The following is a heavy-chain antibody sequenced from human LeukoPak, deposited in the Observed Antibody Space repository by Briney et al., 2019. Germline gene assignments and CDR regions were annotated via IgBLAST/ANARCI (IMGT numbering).Heavy chain of an antibody. V-gene: IGHV3-48*03. D-gene: IGHD1-14*01. CDR1: GFTFSNYE. CDR3: ARVRGTYYFDY. J-gene: IGHJ4*02. CDR2: ISTRGTTI. Sequence: GGSLRLSCAASGFTFSNYEMNWVRQAPGRGLEWVSYISTRGTTIYYAASVKGRFTISRDYAKSSLYLQMNSLRAEDTAMYYCARVRGTYYFDYWGQGTLVTVSS.